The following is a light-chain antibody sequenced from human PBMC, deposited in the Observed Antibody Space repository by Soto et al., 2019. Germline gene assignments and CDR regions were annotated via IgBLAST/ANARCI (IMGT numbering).Light chain of an antibody. Sequence: DIQMTQPPSSVSASVGDRVTITCRASQAISSWLAWYQQKPGKAPKLLIYGASSLQNGVPSRFSGSGSGTDFTLTISSLQPEDFATYYCQQANSFLSPITFGQGTRLEIK. V-gene: IGKV1-12*01. CDR1: QAISSW. J-gene: IGKJ5*01. CDR2: GAS. CDR3: QQANSFLSPIT.